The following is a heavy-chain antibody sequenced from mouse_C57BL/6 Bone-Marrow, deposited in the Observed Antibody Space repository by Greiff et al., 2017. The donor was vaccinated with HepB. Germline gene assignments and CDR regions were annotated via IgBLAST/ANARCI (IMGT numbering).Heavy chain of an antibody. D-gene: IGHD2-4*01. Sequence: EVMLVESGGGLVQPKGSLKLSCAASGFSFNTYAMNWVRQAPGKGFEWVARIRSKSNNYATYYADSVKDRFTISRDDSESMLYLQMNNLKTEDTAMYYCVRPDDYDPFAYWGQGTLVTVSA. J-gene: IGHJ3*01. CDR2: IRSKSNNYAT. CDR3: VRPDDYDPFAY. CDR1: GFSFNTYA. V-gene: IGHV10-1*01.